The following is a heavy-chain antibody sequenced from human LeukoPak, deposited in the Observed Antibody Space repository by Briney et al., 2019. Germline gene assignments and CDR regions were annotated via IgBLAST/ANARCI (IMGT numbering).Heavy chain of an antibody. D-gene: IGHD3-3*01. CDR1: GGSISSSSYY. V-gene: IGHV4-39*01. CDR2: IYYSGST. J-gene: IGHJ4*02. CDR3: ARSLVTIFGVVSYYFDY. Sequence: SETLSLTCTVSGGSISSSSYYWGWIRQPPGKGLEWIGSIYYSGSTYYNPSLKSRVTISVDTSKNQFSLKLSSVTAADTAVYYCARSLVTIFGVVSYYFDYWGQGTLVTVSS.